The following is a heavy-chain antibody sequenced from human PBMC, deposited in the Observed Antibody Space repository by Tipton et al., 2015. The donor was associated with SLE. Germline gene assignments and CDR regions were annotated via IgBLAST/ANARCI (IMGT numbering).Heavy chain of an antibody. V-gene: IGHV4-34*01. CDR2: INHSGST. D-gene: IGHD6-6*01. CDR3: AGYSSSDLNWFDP. Sequence: LSLTCAVYGGSFSGYYWSWIRQPPGKGLEWIGEINHSGSTNYNPSLKSRVTISVDTSKNQFSLKLSSVTTADTAVYYCAGYSSSDLNWFDPWGQGTLVTVSS. CDR1: GGSFSGYY. J-gene: IGHJ5*02.